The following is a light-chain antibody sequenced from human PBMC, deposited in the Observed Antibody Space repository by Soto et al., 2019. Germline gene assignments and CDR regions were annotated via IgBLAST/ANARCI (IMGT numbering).Light chain of an antibody. CDR2: AAS. CDR3: LKDDDYPLT. J-gene: IGKJ4*01. Sequence: AIQMAQSPSSLSASVGDRVTITCRASQGIRNDLGWYQQKPGKAPKVLIYAASSLPSAVQSRFSGSGSGTDFTLPISSLQPEDFASFYGLKDDDYPLTFGGGTKV. CDR1: QGIRND. V-gene: IGKV1-6*01.